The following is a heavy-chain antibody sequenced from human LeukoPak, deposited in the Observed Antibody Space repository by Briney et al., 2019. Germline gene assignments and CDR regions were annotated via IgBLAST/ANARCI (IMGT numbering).Heavy chain of an antibody. J-gene: IGHJ3*02. V-gene: IGHV1-69*13. Sequence: SVKVSCKASGYTFTSFGISWVRQAPGQGLEWIGGIIPIFGTANYAQKFQGRVTITADESTSTAYMELSSLRSEDTAVYYCASGGHRDRITMVRGVIMPPNDAFDIWGQGTMVTVSS. CDR1: GYTFTSFG. D-gene: IGHD3-10*01. CDR3: ASGGHRDRITMVRGVIMPPNDAFDI. CDR2: IIPIFGTA.